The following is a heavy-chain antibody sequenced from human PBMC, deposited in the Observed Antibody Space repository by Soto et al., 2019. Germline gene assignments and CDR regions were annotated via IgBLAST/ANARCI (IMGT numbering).Heavy chain of an antibody. CDR3: AIGEYCTNGVCYEAFDI. D-gene: IGHD2-8*01. CDR2: ISTGSTYI. J-gene: IGHJ3*02. V-gene: IGHV3-21*01. CDR1: GFTFSTYS. Sequence: EVQLVESGGGLVKPGGSLRLSCAASGFTFSTYSMHWVRQAPGKGLEWVSSISTGSTYIYYAYSVKGRFTISRDNAKNSLYLQMNSLRAEDTAVYYCAIGEYCTNGVCYEAFDIWGQGTMVTVSS.